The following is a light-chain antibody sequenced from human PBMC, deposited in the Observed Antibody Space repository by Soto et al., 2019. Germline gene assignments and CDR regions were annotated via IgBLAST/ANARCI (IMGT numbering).Light chain of an antibody. J-gene: IGKJ4*01. CDR1: QSVTGSY. V-gene: IGKV3-20*01. CDR3: QQYATSPKLT. CDR2: GAS. Sequence: EIVLTQSPGTLSLSPGERATLACRASQSVTGSYLAWYQQKPGQAPRLLIYGASSRATGIPARFSGSGSGTDFTLTISRLEPDDFAVYYCQQYATSPKLTFGGGTKVEIK.